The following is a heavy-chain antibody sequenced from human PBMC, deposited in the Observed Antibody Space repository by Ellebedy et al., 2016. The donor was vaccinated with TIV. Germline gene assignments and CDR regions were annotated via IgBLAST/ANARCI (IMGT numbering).Heavy chain of an antibody. CDR1: GFTFSSYF. Sequence: PGGSLRLSCAASGFTFSSYFMHWVRQAPGRGLEYLASISGKGDITYYANSVKGRFTISRDNSKNTLYLQLGSLRGEDMAVYYGARDKDGGYGFDPWGQGTLVTVSS. CDR2: ISGKGDIT. V-gene: IGHV3-64*01. CDR3: ARDKDGGYGFDP. D-gene: IGHD5-12*01. J-gene: IGHJ5*02.